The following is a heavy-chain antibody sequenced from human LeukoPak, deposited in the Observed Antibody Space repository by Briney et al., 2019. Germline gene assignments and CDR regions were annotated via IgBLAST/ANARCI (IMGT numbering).Heavy chain of an antibody. CDR3: AKADYISGWYYFDD. D-gene: IGHD6-13*01. CDR2: ISWNSGSI. Sequence: SLRLSCAASGFTFGDYAMHWVRQAPGKGLEWVSGISWNSGSIGYADSVKGRFTISRDNAKNSLYLQMNSLRFKDTALYYCAKADYISGWYYFDDWGQGTLVTVSS. V-gene: IGHV3-9*01. CDR1: GFTFGDYA. J-gene: IGHJ4*02.